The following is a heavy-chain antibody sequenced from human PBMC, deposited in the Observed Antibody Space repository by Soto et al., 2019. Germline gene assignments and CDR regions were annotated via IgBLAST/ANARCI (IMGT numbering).Heavy chain of an antibody. CDR3: ARGDRGGSGSPASYYHSGLDV. Sequence: GGSLRLSCAASGFTFNSYAMSWVRQAPGKGLEWVSSVSAGGDMTYYSDSVKGRFTISRDNSNNALFLQMNSLRIEDTALYYCARGDRGGSGSPASYYHSGLDVWGQGTTVTVSS. V-gene: IGHV3-23*01. D-gene: IGHD3-10*01. CDR2: VSAGGDMT. J-gene: IGHJ6*02. CDR1: GFTFNSYA.